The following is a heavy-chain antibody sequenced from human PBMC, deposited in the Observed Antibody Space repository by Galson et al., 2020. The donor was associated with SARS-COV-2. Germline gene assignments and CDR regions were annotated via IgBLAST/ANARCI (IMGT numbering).Heavy chain of an antibody. CDR3: ARGNYDSSGGFYYFYGLDV. Sequence: ASVKVSCKASGYTFTDYYIHWVRQPPGQGLEWTGAINPSGSSTKYAPRFQGRVTMTRDTSTSTVYMELSGLRSEDTAVYYCARGNYDSSGGFYYFYGLDVWGQGTTVTVSS. J-gene: IGHJ6*02. CDR2: INPSGSST. V-gene: IGHV1-46*01. D-gene: IGHD3-22*01. CDR1: GYTFTDYY.